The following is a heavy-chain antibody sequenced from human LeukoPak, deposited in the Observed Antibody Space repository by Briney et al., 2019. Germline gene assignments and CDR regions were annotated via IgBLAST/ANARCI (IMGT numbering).Heavy chain of an antibody. J-gene: IGHJ4*02. CDR3: ARIFDS. Sequence: SETLSLTCTLFGGFGSNADYYWGWIRQSPGKGLEWIGDIFYTGKTNYNPSLRSRVAISLDASRTQFSLKLTSVTAADTAVYYCARIFDSWGQGTLVTVSS. CDR1: GGFGSNADYY. CDR2: IFYTGKT. V-gene: IGHV4-61*08.